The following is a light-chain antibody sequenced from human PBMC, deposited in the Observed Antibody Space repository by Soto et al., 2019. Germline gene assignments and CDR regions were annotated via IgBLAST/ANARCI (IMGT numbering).Light chain of an antibody. CDR2: AAS. V-gene: IGKV1-12*01. CDR3: QQTFGKPLVT. Sequence: DIQMTQSPSSVSASVGDRVTITCRASQGIRSWLAWYQQKPGKAPNLPIYAASSLQSGVPSRFSGSGSGTDFTLTISSLQPENFAIYYCQQTFGKPLVTFGQGTRLEIK. J-gene: IGKJ5*01. CDR1: QGIRSW.